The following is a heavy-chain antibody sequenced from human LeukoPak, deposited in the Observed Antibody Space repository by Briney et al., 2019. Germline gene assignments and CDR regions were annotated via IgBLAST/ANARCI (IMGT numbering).Heavy chain of an antibody. CDR2: INHSGST. J-gene: IGHJ3*02. Sequence: SETLSLTCAVYGGSFSGYYWSWIRQPPGKGLEWIGEINHSGSTNYNPSLKSRVTISINTSKNQFSLKLSSVTAADTAVYYCARPHYDYVWGSYRTNTGRAFDIWGQGTMVTVSS. D-gene: IGHD3-16*02. CDR1: GGSFSGYY. V-gene: IGHV4-34*01. CDR3: ARPHYDYVWGSYRTNTGRAFDI.